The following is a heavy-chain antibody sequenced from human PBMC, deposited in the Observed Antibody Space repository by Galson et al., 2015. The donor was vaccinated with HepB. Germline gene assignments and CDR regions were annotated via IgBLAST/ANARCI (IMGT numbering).Heavy chain of an antibody. CDR1: GFTFSSYG. Sequence: SLRLSCAASGFTFSSYGMHWVRQAPGKGLEWVAFIRYDGSNKYYADSVKGRFTISRDNSKNTPYLQMNSLRAEDTAVYYCAKDGPRGYDILTVWGAFDIWGQGTMVTVSS. V-gene: IGHV3-30*02. CDR3: AKDGPRGYDILTVWGAFDI. D-gene: IGHD3-9*01. CDR2: IRYDGSNK. J-gene: IGHJ3*02.